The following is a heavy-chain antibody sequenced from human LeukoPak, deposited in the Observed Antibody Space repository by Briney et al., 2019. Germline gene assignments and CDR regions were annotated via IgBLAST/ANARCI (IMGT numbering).Heavy chain of an antibody. D-gene: IGHD6-19*01. Sequence: PSETLSLTCTVSGDSIGRYYWSWIRQPPGKGLEWIGYVYYSGSTNFNPSLKSRVTISVDTSKNQFSLKLSSVTAADTAVYYCARHDIKRGWYYYYYYMDVWGKGTTVTISS. CDR2: VYYSGST. J-gene: IGHJ6*03. CDR3: ARHDIKRGWYYYYYYMDV. V-gene: IGHV4-59*08. CDR1: GDSIGRYY.